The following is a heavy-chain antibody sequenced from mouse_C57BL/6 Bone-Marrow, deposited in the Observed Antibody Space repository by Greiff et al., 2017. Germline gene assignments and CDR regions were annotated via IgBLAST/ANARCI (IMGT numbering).Heavy chain of an antibody. Sequence: EVKVEESGGGLVQPGGSLKLSCAASGFTFSDYYMYWVRQTPEKRLEWVAYISNGGGSTYYPDTVKGRFTISRDNAKNTLYLQMSRLKSEDTAMYYCARRDYYGSIFAYWGQGTLVTVSA. CDR1: GFTFSDYY. J-gene: IGHJ3*01. D-gene: IGHD1-1*01. V-gene: IGHV5-12*01. CDR3: ARRDYYGSIFAY. CDR2: ISNGGGST.